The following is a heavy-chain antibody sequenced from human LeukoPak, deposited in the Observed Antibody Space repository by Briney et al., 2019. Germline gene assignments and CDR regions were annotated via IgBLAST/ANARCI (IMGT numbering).Heavy chain of an antibody. D-gene: IGHD3-22*01. V-gene: IGHV1-69*05. CDR1: GGTFTNYG. CDR2: IIPIFDSE. CDR3: ASQDASIYSESSTSPTYSD. J-gene: IGHJ4*02. Sequence: ASVKVSCKASGGTFTNYGFNWVRQAPGQGLEWMGRIIPIFDSEHYAQRFQGRITITTDESSTTVYMTLSSLTSDDTAVYYCASQDASIYSESSTSPTYSDWGQGTLVTVSS.